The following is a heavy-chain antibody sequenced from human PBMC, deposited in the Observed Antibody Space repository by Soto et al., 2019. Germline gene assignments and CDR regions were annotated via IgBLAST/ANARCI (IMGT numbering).Heavy chain of an antibody. CDR1: GFTFSSYA. CDR3: ARDTHSSLDY. D-gene: IGHD6-6*01. J-gene: IGHJ4*02. CDR2: ISYDGSNK. Sequence: LRLSCAASGFTFSSYAMHWVRQAPGKGLEWVAVISYDGSNKYYADSVKGRFTISRDNSKNTLYLQMNSLRAEDTAVYYCARDTHSSLDYWGQGTLVTVSS. V-gene: IGHV3-30-3*01.